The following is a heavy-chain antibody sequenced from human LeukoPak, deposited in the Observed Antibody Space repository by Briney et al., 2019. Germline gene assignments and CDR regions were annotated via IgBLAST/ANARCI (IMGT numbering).Heavy chain of an antibody. V-gene: IGHV4-31*03. D-gene: IGHD3-3*01. J-gene: IGHJ6*02. CDR1: GGSISSGGYY. CDR2: IYYSGST. Sequence: PSQTLSLTCTVSGGSISSGGYYWRWIRQHPGKGLEWIGYIYYSGSTYYNPSLKSRVTISVDTSKNQFSLKLSSVTAADTAVYYCARSNYDFWSGYSYYYGMDVWGQGTTVTVSS. CDR3: ARSNYDFWSGYSYYYGMDV.